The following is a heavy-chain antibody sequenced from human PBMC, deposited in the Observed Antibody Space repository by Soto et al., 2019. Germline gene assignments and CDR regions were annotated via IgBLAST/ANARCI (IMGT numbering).Heavy chain of an antibody. CDR3: ARGGGRYCSSTSCPRGFDY. Sequence: PSETLSLTCTVSGGSISSYYWSWIRQPPGKGLEWIGYIYYSGSTNYNPSLKSRVTISVDTSKNQFSLKLSSVTAADTAVYYCARGGGRYCSSTSCPRGFDYWGQGTLVTVS. CDR2: IYYSGST. V-gene: IGHV4-59*12. D-gene: IGHD2-2*01. J-gene: IGHJ4*02. CDR1: GGSISSYY.